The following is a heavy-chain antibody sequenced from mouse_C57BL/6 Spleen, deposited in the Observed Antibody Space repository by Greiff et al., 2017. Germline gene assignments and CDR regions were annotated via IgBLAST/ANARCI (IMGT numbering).Heavy chain of an antibody. CDR1: GYTFTSYW. CDR3: ARRTAYAMDY. J-gene: IGHJ4*01. Sequence: QVQLQQPGAELVRPGSSVKLSCKASGYTFTSYWMHWVKQRPIQGLEWIGNIDPSDSETHYNQKFKDKATLTVDKSSSTAYMQLSSLTSEDSAVYYCARRTAYAMDYWGQGTSVTVSS. CDR2: IDPSDSET. V-gene: IGHV1-52*01.